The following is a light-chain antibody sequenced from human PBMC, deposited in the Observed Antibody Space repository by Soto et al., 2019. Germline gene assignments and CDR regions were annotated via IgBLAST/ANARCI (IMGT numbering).Light chain of an antibody. V-gene: IGLV2-14*01. Sequence: QSALTQPASVSGSPGQSITISCTGTSSDVGGYNYVSWYQQHPGKAPKLMIYEVSNRPSGVSNRFSGSKSGNTASLTISGLQVEDEADYFCNSYGSTSTRYVFGTGTKLTVL. CDR2: EVS. CDR3: NSYGSTSTRYV. CDR1: SSDVGGYNY. J-gene: IGLJ1*01.